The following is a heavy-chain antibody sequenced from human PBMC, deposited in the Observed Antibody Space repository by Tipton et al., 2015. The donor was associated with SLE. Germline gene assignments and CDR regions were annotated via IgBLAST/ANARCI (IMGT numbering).Heavy chain of an antibody. CDR3: ARVRYSGHDEAYYFDY. D-gene: IGHD5-12*01. V-gene: IGHV4-61*02. CDR1: GGSISSDSYY. Sequence: LRLSCTVSGGSISSDSYYWSWLRQPAGKGLEWIGRIYTSGSTNYNPSLKSRVTISVDTSKNQFSLKLSSVTAADTAVYYCARVRYSGHDEAYYFDYWGQGTLVTVSS. CDR2: IYTSGST. J-gene: IGHJ4*02.